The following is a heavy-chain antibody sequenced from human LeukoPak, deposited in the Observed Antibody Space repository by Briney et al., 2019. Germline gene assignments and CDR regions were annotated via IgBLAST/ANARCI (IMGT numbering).Heavy chain of an antibody. CDR3: ARTRYNSGGGDY. J-gene: IGHJ4*02. CDR1: GFTFSSYE. CDR2: ISSSGSII. V-gene: IGHV3-48*03. Sequence: GGSLRLSCAASGFTFSSYEMNWVRQAPGKGLEWVSYISSSGSIIYYADSVKGRFTISRDNAKNSLYLQMNSLRAEDTAVYYCARTRYNSGGGDYWGQGTRVTVSP. D-gene: IGHD6-19*01.